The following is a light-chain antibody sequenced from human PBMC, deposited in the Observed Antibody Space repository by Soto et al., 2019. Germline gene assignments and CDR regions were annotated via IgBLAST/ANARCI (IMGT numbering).Light chain of an antibody. CDR1: SSDVGGYNY. J-gene: IGLJ2*01. V-gene: IGLV2-14*03. CDR2: DVS. CDR3: QAWDRSNPVV. Sequence: QSALTQPASVSGSPGQSITISCTGTSSDVGGYNYVSWYQQHPGKAPKLMIYDVSDRPSGVSNRFSGSKSGNTASLTISGLQAMDEADYYCQAWDRSNPVVFGGGTKLTVL.